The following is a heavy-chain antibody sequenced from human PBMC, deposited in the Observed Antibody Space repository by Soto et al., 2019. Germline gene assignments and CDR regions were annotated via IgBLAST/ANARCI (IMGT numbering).Heavy chain of an antibody. V-gene: IGHV3-21*01. CDR2: ISSSSSYI. Sequence: PGGSLRLSCAASGFTFSSYSMNWVRQAPGKGLEWVSSISSSSSYIYYADSVKGRFTISRDNAKNSLYLQMNSLRAEDTAVYYCANLRSNIVLMVYDNGAFDIWGQGTMVTVSS. CDR1: GFTFSSYS. CDR3: ANLRSNIVLMVYDNGAFDI. J-gene: IGHJ3*02. D-gene: IGHD2-8*01.